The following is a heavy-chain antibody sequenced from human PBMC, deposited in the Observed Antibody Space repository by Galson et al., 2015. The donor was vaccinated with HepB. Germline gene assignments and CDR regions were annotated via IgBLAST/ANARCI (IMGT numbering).Heavy chain of an antibody. Sequence: SVKVSCKASGGTFSGYTISWVRQAPGQGLEWMGRIIPILGIANYAQKFQGRVTITADKSTSTAYMELSSLRSEDTAVYYCARVPATIQRGYSGYDGSPHDIAFDIWGQGTMVTVSS. CDR2: IIPILGIA. D-gene: IGHD5-12*01. J-gene: IGHJ3*02. CDR3: ARVPATIQRGYSGYDGSPHDIAFDI. CDR1: GGTFSGYT. V-gene: IGHV1-69*02.